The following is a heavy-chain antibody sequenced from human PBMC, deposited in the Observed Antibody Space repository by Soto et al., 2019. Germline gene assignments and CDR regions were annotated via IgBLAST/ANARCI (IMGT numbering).Heavy chain of an antibody. V-gene: IGHV3-21*04. D-gene: IGHD3-22*01. CDR1: GFTFSSYS. CDR3: ASRMDYYDSSGYYSGAFDI. Sequence: PGGSLRLSCAASGFTFSSYSMNWVRQAPGKGLEWVSSISSSSSYTNYADSVKGRFTISRDNAKNSLYLQMNSLRAEDTAVYYCASRMDYYDSSGYYSGAFDIWGQGTMVTVSS. CDR2: ISSSSSYT. J-gene: IGHJ3*02.